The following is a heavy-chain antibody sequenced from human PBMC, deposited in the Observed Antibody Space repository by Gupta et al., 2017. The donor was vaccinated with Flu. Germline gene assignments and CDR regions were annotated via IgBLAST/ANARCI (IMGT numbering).Heavy chain of an antibody. Sequence: QVQLQESGPGLVKPSETLSLTCAVPGYSINSGYYWGWIRQPPGKGLEWIGSIYHGGSTYYNPSLKSRVTISVDTSKNQFSLKLSSVTAADTAVYYCAMDLLYNYGSFDYWGQGTLVTVSS. CDR1: GYSINSGYY. CDR3: AMDLLYNYGSFDY. CDR2: IYHGGST. J-gene: IGHJ4*02. D-gene: IGHD5-18*01. V-gene: IGHV4-38-2*01.